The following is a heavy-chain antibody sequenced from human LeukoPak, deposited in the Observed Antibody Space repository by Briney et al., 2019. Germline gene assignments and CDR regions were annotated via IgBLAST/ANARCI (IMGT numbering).Heavy chain of an antibody. D-gene: IGHD2-8*02. V-gene: IGHV3-23*01. J-gene: IGHJ4*02. CDR3: ATYRQVLLPFES. Sequence: GGSLRLSCEASAFSFSTYAMNWVRQAPGKGLERVSSISGNGASTFYADSVKGRFTIFRDNSKNTLYLQMNSLRAEDTAIYYCATYRQVLLPFESWGQGTLVTVSS. CDR2: ISGNGAST. CDR1: AFSFSTYA.